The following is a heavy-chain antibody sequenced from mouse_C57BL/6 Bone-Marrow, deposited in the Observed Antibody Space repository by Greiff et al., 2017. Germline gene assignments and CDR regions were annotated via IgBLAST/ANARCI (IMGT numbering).Heavy chain of an antibody. CDR3: ARHGGGYGSRPYFDY. Sequence: QVQLKQSGAELVKPGASVKLSCKASGYTFTEYTIHWVKQRSGQGLEWIGWFYPGSGSIKYNEKFKDKATLTADKYSSKVYMELSSLTSEDSAVDFCARHGGGYGSRPYFDYWGQVTPLTVSS. CDR1: GYTFTEYT. D-gene: IGHD1-1*01. V-gene: IGHV1-62-2*01. J-gene: IGHJ2*01. CDR2: FYPGSGSI.